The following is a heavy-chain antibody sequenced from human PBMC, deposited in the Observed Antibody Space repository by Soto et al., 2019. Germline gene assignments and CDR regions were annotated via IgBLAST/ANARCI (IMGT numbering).Heavy chain of an antibody. Sequence: EVQLVESGGGLVKPGGSLRLSCAASGFTFNTYDIDWVRQAPGKGLEWVSSINKASIYIYYADSVRGRFTISRDNAKNSLYLQMNSLRVEDTAVYYCARRSVTTYHFFDYWGQGTLVTVSS. CDR3: ARRSVTTYHFFDY. J-gene: IGHJ4*02. V-gene: IGHV3-21*01. D-gene: IGHD4-17*01. CDR1: GFTFNTYD. CDR2: INKASIYI.